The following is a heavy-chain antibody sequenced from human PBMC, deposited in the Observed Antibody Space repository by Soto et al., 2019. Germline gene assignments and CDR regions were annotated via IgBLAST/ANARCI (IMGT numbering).Heavy chain of an antibody. CDR3: ARLTGSHSSSWYGGYYYGMDV. D-gene: IGHD6-13*01. Sequence: QLQLQESGPGLVKPSETLSLTCTVSGGSISSSSYYWGWIRQPPGKGLEWIGSIYYSGSTYYNPSLKRRVTISVDTSKNQFSLKLSSVTAADTAVYYCARLTGSHSSSWYGGYYYGMDVWGQGTTVTVSS. J-gene: IGHJ6*02. V-gene: IGHV4-39*01. CDR1: GGSISSSSYY. CDR2: IYYSGST.